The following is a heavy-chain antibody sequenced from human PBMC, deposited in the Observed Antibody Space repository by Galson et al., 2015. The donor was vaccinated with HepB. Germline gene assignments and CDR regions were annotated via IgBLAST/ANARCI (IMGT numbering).Heavy chain of an antibody. CDR3: ASLVTYCSSTSCYPPDAFDI. V-gene: IGHV1-69*13. CDR1: GGTFSSYA. D-gene: IGHD2-2*01. Sequence: SVKVSCKASGGTFSSYAISWVRQAPGQGLEWMGGNIPIFGTANYAQKFQGRVTITADESTSTAYMELSSLRSEDTAVYYCASLVTYCSSTSCYPPDAFDIWGQGTIVTVSS. CDR2: NIPIFGTA. J-gene: IGHJ3*02.